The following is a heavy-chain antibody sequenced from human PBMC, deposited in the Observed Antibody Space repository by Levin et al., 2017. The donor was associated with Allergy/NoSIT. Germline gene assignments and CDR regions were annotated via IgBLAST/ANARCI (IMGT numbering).Heavy chain of an antibody. D-gene: IGHD2-2*02. CDR2: IFSNDEK. CDR3: ERIEWDWDCIRTSCYNHYSGMDV. J-gene: IGHJ6*02. CDR1: GFSLSNTRMG. V-gene: IGHV2-26*01. Sequence: SGPTLVKPTETLTLTCTVSGFSLSNTRMGVSWIRQPPGKALEWLAHIFSNDEKSYSTSLKSRLTNSKDTSNSQVVLTMTNMAPVDTATYYCERIEWDWDCIRTSCYNHYSGMDVWGQGTTVTVSS.